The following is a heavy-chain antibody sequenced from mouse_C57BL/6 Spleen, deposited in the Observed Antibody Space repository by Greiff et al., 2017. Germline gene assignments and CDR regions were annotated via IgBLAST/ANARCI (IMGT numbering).Heavy chain of an antibody. Sequence: VQLQQSGAELVRPGASVKLSCTASGFNIKDDYMHWVKQRPEQGLEWIGWIDPENGDTEYASKFQGKATITAATSSNTAYLQLSSLTSEDTAVYDCNTSAPYCYAMDYWGQGTSVTVSS. CDR1: GFNIKDDY. CDR3: NTSAPYCYAMDY. V-gene: IGHV14-4*01. J-gene: IGHJ4*01. CDR2: IDPENGDT.